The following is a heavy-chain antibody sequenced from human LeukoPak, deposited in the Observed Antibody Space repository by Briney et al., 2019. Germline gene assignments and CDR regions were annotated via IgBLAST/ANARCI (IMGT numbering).Heavy chain of an antibody. Sequence: APVKVSCKASGYTFTGYYMHWVRQAPGPGLEWMGWVNPNGGATNYAQKFQGRVTMTRDTSISTAYMELSRLRSDGTAVYYCARAAVTTLPYFDYWGQGTLVTVSS. V-gene: IGHV1-2*02. J-gene: IGHJ4*02. CDR1: GYTFTGYY. D-gene: IGHD4-17*01. CDR2: VNPNGGAT. CDR3: ARAAVTTLPYFDY.